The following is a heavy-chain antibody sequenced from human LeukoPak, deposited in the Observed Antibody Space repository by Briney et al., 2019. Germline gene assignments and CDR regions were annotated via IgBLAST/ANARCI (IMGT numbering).Heavy chain of an antibody. CDR2: INPDGRDT. CDR3: TSWGDTTAEYFQR. CDR1: GFTFNRCW. V-gene: IGHV3-7*01. D-gene: IGHD2-21*02. J-gene: IGHJ1*01. Sequence: GGSLRLSCVVSGFTFNRCWMNWVRQAPGKGLEWVAHINPDGRDTYYVDSVKGRFTISRDNAQNSMYLQMNSLRVEDTAVYYCTSWGDTTAEYFQRWGQGTLVTVS.